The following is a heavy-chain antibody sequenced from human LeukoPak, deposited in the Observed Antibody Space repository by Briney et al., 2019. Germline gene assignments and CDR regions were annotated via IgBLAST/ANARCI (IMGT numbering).Heavy chain of an antibody. CDR3: ARGEPYYYGSGSYYNGLNFDY. CDR1: GGSISSYY. D-gene: IGHD3-10*01. CDR2: IYTSGST. Sequence: SETLSLTCTVSGGSISSYYWSWIRQPPGKGLEWIGYIYTSGSTNYNPSLKSRVTISVDTSKNQFSLKLSSVTAADTAVYYCARGEPYYYGSGSYYNGLNFDYWGQGTLVTVSS. V-gene: IGHV4-4*08. J-gene: IGHJ4*02.